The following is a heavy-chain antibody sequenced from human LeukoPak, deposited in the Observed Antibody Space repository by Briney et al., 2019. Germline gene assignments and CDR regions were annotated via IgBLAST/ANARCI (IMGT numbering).Heavy chain of an antibody. J-gene: IGHJ4*02. V-gene: IGHV1-2*02. D-gene: IGHD2-2*01. CDR3: ARVLSTSTSVDY. CDR1: GYTFTSYG. CDR2: INPNSGGT. Sequence: ASVKVSCKASGYTFTSYGISWVRQAPGQGLEWMGWINPNSGGTNHAQKFQGRVTMTRDTSISTAYMELSRLRSDDTAVYYCARVLSTSTSVDYWGQGTLVTVSS.